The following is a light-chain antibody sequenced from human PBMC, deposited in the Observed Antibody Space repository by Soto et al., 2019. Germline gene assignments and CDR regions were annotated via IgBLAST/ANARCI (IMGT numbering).Light chain of an antibody. V-gene: IGLV4-60*02. CDR2: LESSGSY. CDR3: ETWDSNIPV. Sequence: QSVLTQSSSASAFLGSSVKLTCTLSSGHSSYIIAWHQQQPGKAPRYLMKLESSGSYNKGSGVPDRFSGSSSGADRYLTISSLQFEDEADYYCETWDSNIPVFGGGTKLTVL. J-gene: IGLJ2*01. CDR1: SGHSSYI.